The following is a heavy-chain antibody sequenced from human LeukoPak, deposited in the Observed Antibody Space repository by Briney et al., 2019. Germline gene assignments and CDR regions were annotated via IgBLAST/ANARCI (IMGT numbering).Heavy chain of an antibody. CDR2: IYYSGST. Sequence: SETLSLTCTVSGGSISSGDYYWSWIRQPPGKGLEWIGYIYYSGSTNYNPSRKSRVTISVDTSKNQFSLKLSSVTAADTAVYYCARGYYDFWSGYYAAGGFDPWGQGTLVTVSS. CDR3: ARGYYDFWSGYYAAGGFDP. CDR1: GGSISSGDYY. J-gene: IGHJ5*02. D-gene: IGHD3-3*01. V-gene: IGHV4-61*08.